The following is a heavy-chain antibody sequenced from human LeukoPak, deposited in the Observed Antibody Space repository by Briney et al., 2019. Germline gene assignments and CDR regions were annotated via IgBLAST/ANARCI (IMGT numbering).Heavy chain of an antibody. J-gene: IGHJ4*02. CDR3: ARGAPSDY. CDR2: IYTSGTT. Sequence: PSETLSLTCTVSGGSISSGSISSYYWSWVRQPAGKGLEWIGRIYTSGTTNYNPSPKSRVHMSVDTSKNQFSLKLNSVTAADTAVYYCARGAPSDYWGQGTLVTVSS. CDR1: GGSISSGSISSYY. V-gene: IGHV4-61*02.